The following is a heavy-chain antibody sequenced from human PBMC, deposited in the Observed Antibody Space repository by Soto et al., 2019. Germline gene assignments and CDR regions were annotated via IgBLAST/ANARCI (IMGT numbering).Heavy chain of an antibody. CDR1: GGTFSNYA. J-gene: IGHJ6*02. Sequence: QVQLVQSGAEVRKPGSSVKVSCKASGGTFSNYALSWVRQAPGQGLEWMGGIIPLFSTANYAQKFQGTATILAVKSTGTAYMEMSSRRSEDTAGYYCAGASVDKAINTLDYFHWHYGMDVWGQGTTVTVAS. D-gene: IGHD5-18*01. CDR2: IIPLFSTA. V-gene: IGHV1-69*06. CDR3: AGASVDKAINTLDYFHWHYGMDV.